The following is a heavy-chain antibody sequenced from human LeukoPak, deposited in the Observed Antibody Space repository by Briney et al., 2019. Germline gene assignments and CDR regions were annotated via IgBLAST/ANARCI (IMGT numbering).Heavy chain of an antibody. Sequence: GGSLRLSCAASGFMFSSYDMSWVRQAPGKGLEWVSTISGSGGSTYYADSMKGRFTISRDNAKNSLYLQMNSLRAEDTAVYYCARGHSIFGVVTVDYFDYWGQGTLVTVSS. V-gene: IGHV3-23*01. CDR1: GFMFSSYD. CDR2: ISGSGGST. J-gene: IGHJ4*02. CDR3: ARGHSIFGVVTVDYFDY. D-gene: IGHD3-3*01.